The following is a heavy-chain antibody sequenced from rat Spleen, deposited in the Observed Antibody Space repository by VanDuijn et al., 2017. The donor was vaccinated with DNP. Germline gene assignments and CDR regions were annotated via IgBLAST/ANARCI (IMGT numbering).Heavy chain of an antibody. CDR3: ARWYNSGYSYDY. D-gene: IGHD4-3*01. CDR2: ITTSSGRT. J-gene: IGHJ2*01. Sequence: EVQLVESGGDLVQPGRSLALSCVASGLTFNNYWMTWFRQVPGKGLEWVASITTSSGRTFYPDSVKGRFTMSRDNAKNTLYLQMNSLRSEDTATYYCARWYNSGYSYDYWGQGVMVTVSS. V-gene: IGHV5-31*01. CDR1: GLTFNNYW.